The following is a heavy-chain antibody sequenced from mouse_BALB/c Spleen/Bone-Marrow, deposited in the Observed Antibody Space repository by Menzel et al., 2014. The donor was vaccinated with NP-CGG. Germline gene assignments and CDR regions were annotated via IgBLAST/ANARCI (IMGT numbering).Heavy chain of an antibody. J-gene: IGHJ2*01. CDR1: GDSITSGY. CDR3: ARSRDYYGNSLDY. D-gene: IGHD2-1*01. Sequence: EVQRVESGPSLVKPSQTPSLTCSVTGDSITSGYWNWIRKFPGNKLEYMGYISYSGSTYYNPSLKSRISTTRDTSKNQYYLQLNSVTTEDTATYYCARSRDYYGNSLDYWGQGTTPTVSS. V-gene: IGHV3-8*02. CDR2: ISYSGST.